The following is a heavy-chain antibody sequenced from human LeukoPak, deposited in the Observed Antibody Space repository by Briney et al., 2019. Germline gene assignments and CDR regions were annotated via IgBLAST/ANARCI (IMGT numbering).Heavy chain of an antibody. CDR1: GGSISSYY. Sequence: SETLSLTCTVSGGSISSYYWSWIRQPPGKGLEWIGYIYYSGSTNYSPSLKSRVTISVDTSKNQFSLKLSSVTAADTAVYYCARDRMVRPYYYYGMDVWGQGTTVTVSS. J-gene: IGHJ6*01. CDR2: IYYSGST. CDR3: ARDRMVRPYYYYGMDV. V-gene: IGHV4-59*01. D-gene: IGHD3-10*01.